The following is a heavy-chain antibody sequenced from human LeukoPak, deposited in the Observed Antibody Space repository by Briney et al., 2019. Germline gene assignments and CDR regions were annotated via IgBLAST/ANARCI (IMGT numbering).Heavy chain of an antibody. D-gene: IGHD4-23*01. CDR1: GGSFSGYY. J-gene: IGHJ6*03. CDR2: INHSGST. CDR3: AGVTTAVRTWYYYYYMDV. V-gene: IGHV4-34*01. Sequence: SETLSLTCAVYGGSFSGYYWSWIRQPPGKGLEWTGEINHSGSTNYNPSLKSRVTISVDTSKNQFSLKLSSVTAADTAVYYCAGVTTAVRTWYYYYYMDVWGKGTTVTVSS.